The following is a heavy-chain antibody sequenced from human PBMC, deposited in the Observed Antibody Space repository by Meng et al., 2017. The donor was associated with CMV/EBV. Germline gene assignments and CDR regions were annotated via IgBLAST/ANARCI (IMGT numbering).Heavy chain of an antibody. V-gene: IGHV4-39*07. D-gene: IGHD2-21*01. Sequence: LPLNQSGPGLWKPSETLSLTCSCSGDSIKSANNIWGWIRQPPGKGLEWIASIYYSKSTYYNPSLKSRVTIAVDTSKNQFSLRLSSVTAADTAVYYCARHGMWLIRDAYWGQGTLVTVSS. CDR3: ARHGMWLIRDAY. J-gene: IGHJ4*02. CDR1: GDSIKSANNI. CDR2: IYYSKST.